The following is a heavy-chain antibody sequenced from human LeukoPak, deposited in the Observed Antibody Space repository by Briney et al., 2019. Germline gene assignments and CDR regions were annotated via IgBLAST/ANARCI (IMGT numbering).Heavy chain of an antibody. CDR1: GFTFSSYN. CDR3: ARQPLVGPTTFDY. CDR2: ISSSSTYI. V-gene: IGHV3-21*01. J-gene: IGHJ4*02. D-gene: IGHD1-26*01. Sequence: GGSLRLSCAASGFTFSSYNMSWVRQAPGKGLEWVSSISSSSTYIYYADSVKGRFTISRDDAKNSLFLQMISLRAEDTAVYYCARQPLVGPTTFDYWGQGTLVTVSS.